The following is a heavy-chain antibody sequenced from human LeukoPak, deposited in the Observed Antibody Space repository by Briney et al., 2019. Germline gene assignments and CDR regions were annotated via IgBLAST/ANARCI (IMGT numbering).Heavy chain of an antibody. CDR2: IYSGGST. V-gene: IGHV3-53*05. CDR1: GFSVSSTY. Sequence: PGGSLRLSCAASGFSVSSTYMSWVRQAPGKGLEWVSVIYSGGSTYYADSVKGRFTISRDNSKNTLYLQMNSLRAEDTAVYYCAKVGSWLAAADDYWGQGTLVTVSS. CDR3: AKVGSWLAAADDY. J-gene: IGHJ4*02. D-gene: IGHD6-13*01.